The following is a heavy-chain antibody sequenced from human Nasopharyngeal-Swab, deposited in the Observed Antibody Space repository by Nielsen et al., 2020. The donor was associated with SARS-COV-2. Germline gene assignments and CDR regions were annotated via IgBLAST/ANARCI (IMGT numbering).Heavy chain of an antibody. CDR3: ARNPRTTVDTNKDYFDY. CDR2: INPSGGST. D-gene: IGHD4-23*01. J-gene: IGHJ4*02. V-gene: IGHV1-46*01. CDR1: GYTFTTYY. Sequence: ASVKVSCKASGYTFTTYYMHWVRQAPGQGLEWMGIINPSGGSTSYAQKFQGRVTMTRDTSTNSVYMELSSLRSEDTAVYYCARNPRTTVDTNKDYFDYWGQGTLVTVS.